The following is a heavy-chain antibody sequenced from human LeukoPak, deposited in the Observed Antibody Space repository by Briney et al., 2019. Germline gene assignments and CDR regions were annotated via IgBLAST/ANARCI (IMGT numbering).Heavy chain of an antibody. Sequence: SVKVSCKASGGTFSSYAISWVRQAPGQGLEWMGGIIPIFGTANYAQKFQGRVTITADESTSTAYMELSSLRSEDTAVYYCARDVVHYYDSSGLNWFDPWGQGTLVTVSS. CDR2: IIPIFGTA. CDR1: GGTFSSYA. D-gene: IGHD3-22*01. V-gene: IGHV1-69*13. CDR3: ARDVVHYYDSSGLNWFDP. J-gene: IGHJ5*02.